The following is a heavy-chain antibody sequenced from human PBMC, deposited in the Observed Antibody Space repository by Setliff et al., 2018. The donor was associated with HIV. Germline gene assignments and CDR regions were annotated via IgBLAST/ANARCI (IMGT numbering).Heavy chain of an antibody. D-gene: IGHD4-17*01. J-gene: IGHJ4*02. CDR2: IYTSGST. V-gene: IGHV4-61*09. Sequence: SETLSPTCTVSGGSISSGSYYWSWIRQPAGKGLEWIGHIYTSGSTNYNPSLKSRVTISVDTSKNQFSLKLSSVTAADTAVYYCARDSGGYGDPRLIDYWGQGTLVTVSS. CDR3: ARDSGGYGDPRLIDY. CDR1: GGSISSGSYY.